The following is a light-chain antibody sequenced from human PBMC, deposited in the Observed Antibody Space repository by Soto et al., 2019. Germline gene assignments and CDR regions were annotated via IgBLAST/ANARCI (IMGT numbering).Light chain of an antibody. CDR1: SSNLGGNY. CDR2: DNY. CDR3: GTCDSSLDTVV. Sequence: QSVLAQPPSISAAPGQKVTISCSGSSSNLGGNYVSWYQHVSRTAPKLLIYDNYKRASGSPDRFSASKSGTSATLGITGLQTGDEADYYCGTCDSSLDTVVFGGGTKLTVL. J-gene: IGLJ2*01. V-gene: IGLV1-51*01.